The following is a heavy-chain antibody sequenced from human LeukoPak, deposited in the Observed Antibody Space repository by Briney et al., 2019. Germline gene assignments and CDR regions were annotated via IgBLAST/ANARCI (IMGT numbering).Heavy chain of an antibody. V-gene: IGHV1-8*01. CDR3: ARPFVVVPAAIYYFDY. CDR1: GYTFTSYD. D-gene: IGHD2-2*01. Sequence: GASVKVSCKASGYTFTSYDINWVRQATGQGLEWMGRMNPNSGNTGYAQKLQGRVTMTTDTSTSTAYMELRSLRSDDTAVYYCARPFVVVPAAIYYFDYWGQGTLVTVSS. CDR2: MNPNSGNT. J-gene: IGHJ4*02.